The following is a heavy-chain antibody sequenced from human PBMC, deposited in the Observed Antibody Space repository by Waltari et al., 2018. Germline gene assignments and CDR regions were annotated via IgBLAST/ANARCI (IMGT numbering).Heavy chain of an antibody. D-gene: IGHD5-12*01. V-gene: IGHV4-59*01. Sequence: QVQLQESGPGLVKPSETLSLTCTVPGGSISSYYWSWIRQPPGKGLEWIGYIYYSGSTNYNPSLKSRVTISVDTSKNQFSLKLSSVTAADTAVYYCAREGGYSGYDFKDWGQGTLVTVSS. CDR2: IYYSGST. CDR1: GGSISSYY. J-gene: IGHJ4*02. CDR3: AREGGYSGYDFKD.